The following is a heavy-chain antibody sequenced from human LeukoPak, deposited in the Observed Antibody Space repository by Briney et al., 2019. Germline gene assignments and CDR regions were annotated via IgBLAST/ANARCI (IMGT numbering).Heavy chain of an antibody. CDR3: TKWSGYGDS. D-gene: IGHD5-12*01. CDR1: GFTFSAHS. V-gene: IGHV3-23*01. J-gene: IGHJ4*02. Sequence: QPGGSLRLSCAASGFTFSAHSMTWVRQAPGKGLEGVSGISASGDATFYADSVKGRFTISRDNSKNTVDLQMNSLRAEDTAVYYCTKWSGYGDSWGQGTLVTVSS. CDR2: ISASGDAT.